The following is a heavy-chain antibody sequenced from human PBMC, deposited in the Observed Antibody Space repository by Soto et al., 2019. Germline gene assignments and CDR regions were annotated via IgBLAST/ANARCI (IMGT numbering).Heavy chain of an antibody. CDR2: ISSSGSTI. V-gene: IGHV3-11*01. J-gene: IGHJ4*02. Sequence: QVQLVESGGGLVKPGGSLRLSCAASGFTFSDYYMSWIRQAPGKGLEWVSYISSSGSTIYYADSVKGRFTISRDNAKNSLYLQRNRRRAEDTAVYYCARSRVASLYYDILTGYYSYFDYWGQGTLVTVSS. CDR1: GFTFSDYY. D-gene: IGHD3-9*01. CDR3: ARSRVASLYYDILTGYYSYFDY.